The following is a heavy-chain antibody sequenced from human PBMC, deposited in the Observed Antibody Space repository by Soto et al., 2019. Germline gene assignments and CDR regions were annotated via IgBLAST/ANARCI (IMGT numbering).Heavy chain of an antibody. CDR1: GYTFTSYY. CDR3: ARDGANDDYYDSSGYYFDS. Sequence: ASVKVSCKASGYTFTSYYMHWVRQAPGQGLEWMGIINPSGGSTSYAQKFQGRVTMTRDTSTSTVYMELSSLRSEDTAVYYCARDGANDDYYDSSGYYFDSWGQGTLVTVSS. CDR2: INPSGGST. D-gene: IGHD3-22*01. V-gene: IGHV1-46*01. J-gene: IGHJ4*02.